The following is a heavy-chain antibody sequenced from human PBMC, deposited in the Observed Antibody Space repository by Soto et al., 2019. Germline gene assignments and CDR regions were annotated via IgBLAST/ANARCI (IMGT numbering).Heavy chain of an antibody. V-gene: IGHV3-48*01. CDR1: GFTFSTYS. Sequence: EVQLVESGGGLVQQGGSLRLSCAASGFTFSTYSMNWVRQAPGKGLEWVSYIGSTVSTIYYADSVKGRFTISRDNVKNSLYLQMNSLRAEDTAVYYCASDAAYTNSWNPFYYMDVWGKGTTVTVSS. CDR2: IGSTVSTI. J-gene: IGHJ6*03. D-gene: IGHD6-13*01. CDR3: ASDAAYTNSWNPFYYMDV.